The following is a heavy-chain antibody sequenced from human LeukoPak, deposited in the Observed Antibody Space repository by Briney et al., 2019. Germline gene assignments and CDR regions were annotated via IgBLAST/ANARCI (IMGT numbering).Heavy chain of an antibody. Sequence: GASVKVSCKASGYTFTRYGISWVRQAPGQGLEWMGWISANNGDTNSAQKFQGRVTMTTDTSTSTAYMELRSLRSDDTAVYYCARDFFHGHCAGLSCLLLDYWGQGSLVTVSS. CDR1: GYTFTRYG. D-gene: IGHD2-15*01. CDR3: ARDFFHGHCAGLSCLLLDY. V-gene: IGHV1-18*01. J-gene: IGHJ4*02. CDR2: ISANNGDT.